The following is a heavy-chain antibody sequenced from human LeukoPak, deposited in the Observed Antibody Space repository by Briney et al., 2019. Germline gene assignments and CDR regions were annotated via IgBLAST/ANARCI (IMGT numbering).Heavy chain of an antibody. Sequence: GGSLRLSCAASGFTFSSYSMNWVRQAPGKGLEWVSYISSSSSTIYYADSVKGRFTISRDNAKNSLYLQMNSLRAEDTAVYYCARDGRAFGGAIVMRYWGQGTLVTVSS. J-gene: IGHJ4*02. CDR3: ARDGRAFGGAIVMRY. CDR2: ISSSSSTI. CDR1: GFTFSSYS. V-gene: IGHV3-48*01. D-gene: IGHD3-16*02.